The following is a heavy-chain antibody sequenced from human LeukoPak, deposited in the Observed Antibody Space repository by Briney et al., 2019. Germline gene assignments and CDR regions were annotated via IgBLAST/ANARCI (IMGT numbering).Heavy chain of an antibody. D-gene: IGHD1-26*01. CDR1: GFTFSSYG. CDR2: ISYDGSNK. J-gene: IGHJ4*02. Sequence: PGGSLRLSCAASGFTFSSYGMHWVRQAPGKGLEWVAVISYDGSNKYYADSVKGRFTISRDNSKNTLYLQMNSLRAEDTAVYYCAKDSYSYFDYWGQGTLVTVSS. CDR3: AKDSYSYFDY. V-gene: IGHV3-30*18.